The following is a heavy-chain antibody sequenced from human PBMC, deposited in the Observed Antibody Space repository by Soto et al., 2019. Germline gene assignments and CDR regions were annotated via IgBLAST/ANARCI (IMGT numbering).Heavy chain of an antibody. V-gene: IGHV4-39*01. J-gene: IGHJ4*02. CDR2: IYYSGST. CDR3: ARHISPYSSSSTFDY. D-gene: IGHD6-6*01. Sequence: PSETLSLTCPVSGGSISSSSYYWGWIRQPPGKGLEWIGSIYYSGSTYYNPSLKSRVTISVDTSKNQFSLKLSSVTAADTAVYYCARHISPYSSSSTFDYWGQGTLVTVSS. CDR1: GGSISSSSYY.